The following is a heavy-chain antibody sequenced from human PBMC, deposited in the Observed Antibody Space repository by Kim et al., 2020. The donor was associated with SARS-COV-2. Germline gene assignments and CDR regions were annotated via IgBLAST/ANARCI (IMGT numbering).Heavy chain of an antibody. V-gene: IGHV3-74*03. CDR2: INSAGTTT. CDR1: GFTFSSFW. J-gene: IGHJ1*01. CDR3: ARGGVTGSLVDH. Sequence: GGSLRLSCAASGFTFSSFWMHWVRQTPGKGLVWVSRINSAGTTTTYADSVKGRFTISRDNARDTLSLQMSSLRDDDTAVYYCARGGVTGSLVDHWGQGNL. D-gene: IGHD1-1*01.